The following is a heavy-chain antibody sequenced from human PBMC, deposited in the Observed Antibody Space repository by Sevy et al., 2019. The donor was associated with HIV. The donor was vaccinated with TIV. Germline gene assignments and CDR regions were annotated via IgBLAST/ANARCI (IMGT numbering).Heavy chain of an antibody. D-gene: IGHD6-13*01. CDR1: GFTFDDYT. J-gene: IGHJ6*02. CDR2: ISWDGGST. V-gene: IGHV3-43*01. CDR3: AKDLAIAAAAPYGMDV. Sequence: GGSLRLSRAASGFTFDDYTMHWVRQAPGKGLEWVSLISWDGGSTYYADSVKGRFTISRDNSKNSLYLQMNSLRTEDTALYYCAKDLAIAAAAPYGMDVWGQGTTVTVSS.